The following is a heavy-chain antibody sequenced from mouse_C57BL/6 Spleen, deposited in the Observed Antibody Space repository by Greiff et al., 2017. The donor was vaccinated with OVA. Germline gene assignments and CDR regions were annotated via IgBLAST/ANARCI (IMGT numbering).Heavy chain of an antibody. Sequence: QVQLQQSGAELARPGASVKLSCKASGYTFTSYGISWVKQRTGPGLEWIGEIYPRSGNTYYNEKFKGKVTLTADKSSSNSYMELRSLTAEDSAVYFCASSPYEGYFDDWGQGTTLTVSS. CDR3: ASSPYEGYFDD. V-gene: IGHV1-81*01. CDR2: IYPRSGNT. D-gene: IGHD2-14*01. CDR1: GYTFTSYG. J-gene: IGHJ2*01.